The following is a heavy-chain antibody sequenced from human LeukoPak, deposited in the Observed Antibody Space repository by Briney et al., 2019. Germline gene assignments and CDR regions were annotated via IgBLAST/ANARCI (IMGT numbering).Heavy chain of an antibody. CDR2: IQYDGINE. J-gene: IGHJ5*02. V-gene: IGHV3-30*02. CDR3: AKVSGIVVVPVASRGFDP. CDR1: GFTFSSFG. D-gene: IGHD2-2*01. Sequence: GGSLRLSCAASGFTFSSFGMHWVRQAPGKGLEWVAFIQYDGINEYYADSVKGRFTISRANSKNTLYLQMNSLRAEDTAVYYCAKVSGIVVVPVASRGFDPWGQGTLVTVS.